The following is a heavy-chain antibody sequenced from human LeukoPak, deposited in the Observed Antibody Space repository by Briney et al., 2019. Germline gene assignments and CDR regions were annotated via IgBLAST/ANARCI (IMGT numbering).Heavy chain of an antibody. CDR3: ARTPPSVAAAGKAFDY. V-gene: IGHV1-46*01. CDR1: GYIFTSYY. J-gene: IGHJ4*02. Sequence: ASVKVSCKASGYIFTSYYMHWVRQAPGQGLEWMSIINPSGGSTCYAQKVQGRVTITRDTSTSTVYMQMSSLRSEDTAVYYCARTPPSVAAAGKAFDYWRQGTLVSVSS. CDR2: INPSGGST. D-gene: IGHD6-13*01.